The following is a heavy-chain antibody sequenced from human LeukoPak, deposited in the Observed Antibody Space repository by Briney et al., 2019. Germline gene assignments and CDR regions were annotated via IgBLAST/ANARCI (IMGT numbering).Heavy chain of an antibody. CDR2: ISAYNGNT. V-gene: IGHV1-18*01. CDR3: ARASYDSSGFVRLPFDY. CDR1: GYTFTNYD. D-gene: IGHD3-22*01. J-gene: IGHJ4*02. Sequence: PKASVKVSCKASGYTFTNYDINWVRQAPGQGLEWMGWISAYNGNTNYAQKLQGRVTMTTDTSTSTAYMELRSLRSDDTAVYYCARASYDSSGFVRLPFDYWGQGTLVTVSS.